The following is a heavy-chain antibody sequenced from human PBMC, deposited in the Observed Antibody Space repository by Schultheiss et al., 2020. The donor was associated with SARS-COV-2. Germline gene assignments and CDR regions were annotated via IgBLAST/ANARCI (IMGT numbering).Heavy chain of an antibody. CDR3: ARDRTAMTDS. V-gene: IGHV3-74*01. CDR2: VNSDGSTT. J-gene: IGHJ5*01. Sequence: SCAASGFTFDDYAMHWVRQAPGKGLEWVSRVNSDGSTTTYADSVKGRFTMSRDNAKNTLYLQMNSLRAEDTAVYYCARDRTAMTDSWGQGTLVTVSS. CDR1: GFTFDDYA. D-gene: IGHD5-18*01.